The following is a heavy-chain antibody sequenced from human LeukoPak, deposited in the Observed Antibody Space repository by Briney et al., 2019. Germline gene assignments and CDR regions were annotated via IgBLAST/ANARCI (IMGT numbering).Heavy chain of an antibody. CDR3: ARGGVNIAAAGPADY. Sequence: PGGSLRLSCAASGFTFSNCAMSWVRQAPGKGLEWVSVIYSGGSTYYADSVKGRFTISRDNSKNTLYLQMNSLRAEDTAVYYCARGGVNIAAAGPADYWGQGTLVTVSS. D-gene: IGHD6-13*01. CDR1: GFTFSNCA. CDR2: IYSGGST. V-gene: IGHV3-53*01. J-gene: IGHJ4*02.